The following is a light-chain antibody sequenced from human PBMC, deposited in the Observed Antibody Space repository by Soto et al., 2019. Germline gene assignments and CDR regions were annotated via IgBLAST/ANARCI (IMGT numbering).Light chain of an antibody. CDR2: ANN. CDR3: AAWDDSLNGYV. Sequence: QSVLTQPPSASGTPGQRVTISCSGSSSNIGSNTVNWYQQLPGTAPKLLIHANNQRPSGVPDRFSGSKSGTSASLAISWLHSEEADYYCAAWDDSLNGYVFATGTKLTVL. V-gene: IGLV1-44*01. CDR1: SSNIGSNT. J-gene: IGLJ1*01.